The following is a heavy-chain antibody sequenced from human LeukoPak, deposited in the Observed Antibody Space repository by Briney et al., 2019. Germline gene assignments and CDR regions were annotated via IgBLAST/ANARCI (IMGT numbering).Heavy chain of an antibody. J-gene: IGHJ4*02. V-gene: IGHV1-2*02. CDR3: ARAVGITMVRGVIPPGY. CDR1: GYTFTGYY. Sequence: ASVKVSCKASGYTFTGYYMHWVRQAPGRGLEWMGWINPNSGGTNYTQKFQGRVTMTRDTSISTAYMELSRLRSGDTAVYYCARAVGITMVRGVIPPGYWGQGTLVTVSS. CDR2: INPNSGGT. D-gene: IGHD3-10*01.